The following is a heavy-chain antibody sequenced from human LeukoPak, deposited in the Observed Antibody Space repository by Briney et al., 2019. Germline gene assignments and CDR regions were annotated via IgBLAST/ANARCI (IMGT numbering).Heavy chain of an antibody. J-gene: IGHJ4*02. CDR3: AAYSSSWYSFDY. CDR1: GGSISSYY. Sequence: SETLSLTCTVSGGSISSYYWSWIRQPPGKGLEWIGYIYSSGSTNYNPSLKSRVTISVDTSKSQFSLKLSSVTAADTAVYYCAAYSSSWYSFDYWGQGTLVTVSS. D-gene: IGHD6-13*01. V-gene: IGHV4-59*08. CDR2: IYSSGST.